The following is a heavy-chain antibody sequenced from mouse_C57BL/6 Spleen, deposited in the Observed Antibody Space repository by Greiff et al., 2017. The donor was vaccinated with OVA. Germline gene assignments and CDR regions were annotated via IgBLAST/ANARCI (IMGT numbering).Heavy chain of an antibody. V-gene: IGHV1-50*01. D-gene: IGHD3-1*01. CDR3: ARSGYGIAMDY. Sequence: QVQLQQPGAELVKPGASVKLSCKASGYTFTSYWMQWVKQRPGQGLEWIGEIDPSDSYTNYNQKFKGKATLTVDTSSSTAYMQLSSLTSEDSAVYYCARSGYGIAMDYWGQGTSVTVSS. CDR1: GYTFTSYW. CDR2: IDPSDSYT. J-gene: IGHJ4*01.